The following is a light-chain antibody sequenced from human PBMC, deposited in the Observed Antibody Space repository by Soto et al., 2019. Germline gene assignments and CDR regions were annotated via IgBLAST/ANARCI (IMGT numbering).Light chain of an antibody. J-gene: IGKJ1*01. CDR3: QQYNSYSPWT. Sequence: DIQMTQSPSTLSASVGDRVTITCRASQSISSWLAWYQQKPGKAPKLLIYDASRLESGVPSRFSGSGSGTEFTLTISSLQPDDSATYYCQQYNSYSPWTFGQGTKVEIK. V-gene: IGKV1-5*01. CDR1: QSISSW. CDR2: DAS.